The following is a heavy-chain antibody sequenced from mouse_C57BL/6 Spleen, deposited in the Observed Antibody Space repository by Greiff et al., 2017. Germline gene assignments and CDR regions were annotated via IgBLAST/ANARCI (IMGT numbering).Heavy chain of an antibody. V-gene: IGHV1-62-2*01. CDR1: GYTFTEYT. CDR3: ARHEEEAYYSPYWYFDV. J-gene: IGHJ1*03. Sequence: LQESGAELVKPGASVKLSCKASGYTFTEYTIHWVKQRSGQGLEWIGWFYPGSGSIKYNEKFKDKATLTADKSSSTVYMELSRLTSEDSAVYFCARHEEEAYYSPYWYFDVWGTGTTGTVAS. CDR2: FYPGSGSI. D-gene: IGHD2-12*01.